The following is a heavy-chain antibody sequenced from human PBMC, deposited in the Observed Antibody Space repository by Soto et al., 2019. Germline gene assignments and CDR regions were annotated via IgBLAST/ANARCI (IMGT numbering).Heavy chain of an antibody. CDR2: ISAYNGNT. CDR3: ARVEWIQLWFVGNWFDP. Sequence: ASVKVSCKASGYTFTSYGISWVRQAPGQGLEWMGWISAYNGNTNYAQKLQGRVTMTTDTSTSTAYMELRSLRSDDTAVYYCARVEWIQLWFVGNWFDPWGQGTLVTVSS. J-gene: IGHJ5*02. CDR1: GYTFTSYG. D-gene: IGHD5-18*01. V-gene: IGHV1-18*01.